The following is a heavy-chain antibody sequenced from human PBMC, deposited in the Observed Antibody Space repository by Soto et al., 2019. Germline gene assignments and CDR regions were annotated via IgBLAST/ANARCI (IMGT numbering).Heavy chain of an antibody. CDR3: ARDLNYYDSSGEPWFDH. J-gene: IGHJ5*02. V-gene: IGHV4-59*01. Sequence: SETLSLTCTVSGGAISSYYWSWIRQPPGKGLEWIGYIYYSGSTNYNPSLKSRVTISVDTSKNQFSLKLSSVTAADTAVYYCARDLNYYDSSGEPWFDHWGQGTLVTVSS. CDR2: IYYSGST. D-gene: IGHD3-22*01. CDR1: GGAISSYY.